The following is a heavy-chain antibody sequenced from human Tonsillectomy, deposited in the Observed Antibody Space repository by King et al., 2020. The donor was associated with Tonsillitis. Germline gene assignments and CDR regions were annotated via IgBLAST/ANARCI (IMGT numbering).Heavy chain of an antibody. CDR1: GFTFDDYG. V-gene: IGHV3-20*04. CDR3: ASVFLSTWLFAGLDC. D-gene: IGHD6-13*01. J-gene: IGHJ4*02. CDR2: INWNGGST. Sequence: VQLVESGGGVVRPGGSLRLSCAASGFTFDDYGMSWVRQAPGKGLEWVSGINWNGGSTSYADSVKGRFTISRDNAKNSLYLQMNNLRVEDTALYYCASVFLSTWLFAGLDCWGEGALVTVSS.